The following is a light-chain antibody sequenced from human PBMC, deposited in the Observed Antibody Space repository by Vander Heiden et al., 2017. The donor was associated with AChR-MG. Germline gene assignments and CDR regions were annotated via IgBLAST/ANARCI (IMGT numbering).Light chain of an antibody. CDR2: AAS. CDR3: QQYYSYPRYT. J-gene: IGKJ2*01. Sequence: AIRITQSPSSLSASTGDRVTITCRASQGISSYLAWYQQKPGKAPKLLIYAASTLQSGVPSRFSGSGSGTDFTLTISCLQSEDFATYCCQQYYSYPRYTFGQGTKLEIK. CDR1: QGISSY. V-gene: IGKV1-8*01.